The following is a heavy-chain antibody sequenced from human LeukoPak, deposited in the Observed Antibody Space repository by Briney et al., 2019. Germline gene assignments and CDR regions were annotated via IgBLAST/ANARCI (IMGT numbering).Heavy chain of an antibody. Sequence: GESLKISCKGSGYSFTSYWIGWVRQMPGKGLEWMGIIYPGDSDTRYSPSFQGQVTISADKSISTAYLQWSSLKASDTAMYYCATASRKYYYATRGTAFDIWGQGTMVTVSS. CDR3: ATASRKYYYATRGTAFDI. D-gene: IGHD3-10*01. J-gene: IGHJ3*02. CDR1: GYSFTSYW. V-gene: IGHV5-51*01. CDR2: IYPGDSDT.